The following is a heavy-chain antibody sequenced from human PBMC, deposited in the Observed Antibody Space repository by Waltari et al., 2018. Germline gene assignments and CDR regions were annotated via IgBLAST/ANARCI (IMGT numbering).Heavy chain of an antibody. V-gene: IGHV3-30-3*01. Sequence: QAQLVESGGGVVQPGGSLRLSCAASGFTFTKYAMHWVRQAPGKGLEGLAMISYDGSNELHTDSVKGRFTISRDNSKNTLYLQMDTLTTEDMAVYYCARDTAVFIISGYFDVWGQGILVTVSA. CDR1: GFTFTKYA. CDR3: ARDTAVFIISGYFDV. J-gene: IGHJ4*02. CDR2: ISYDGSNE. D-gene: IGHD3-10*01.